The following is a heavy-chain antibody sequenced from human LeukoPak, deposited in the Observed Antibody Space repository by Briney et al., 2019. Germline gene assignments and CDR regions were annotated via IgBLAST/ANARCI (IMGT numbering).Heavy chain of an antibody. D-gene: IGHD6-19*01. J-gene: IGHJ5*02. Sequence: GGSLRLSCAASGFTFSSYSMNRVRQAPGKGLEWVSYISSSSSTIYYADSVKGRFTISRDNAKDSLYLQMNSLRAEDTAVYYCARGGKQWLVRRGPFDPWGQGTLVTVSS. CDR2: ISSSSSTI. V-gene: IGHV3-48*01. CDR3: ARGGKQWLVRRGPFDP. CDR1: GFTFSSYS.